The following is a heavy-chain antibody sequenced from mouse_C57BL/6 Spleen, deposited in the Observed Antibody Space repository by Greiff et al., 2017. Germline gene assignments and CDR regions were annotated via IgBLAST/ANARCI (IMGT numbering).Heavy chain of an antibody. D-gene: IGHD4-1*01. CDR3: TRGLAFAY. V-gene: IGHV1-15*01. J-gene: IGHJ3*01. CDR2: IDPETGGT. Sequence: ESGAELVRPGASVTLSCKASGYTFTDYEMHWVKQTPVQGLEWIGAIDPETGGTAYNQKFKGKAILTADKSSSTAYMELRSLTSEDSAVYYCTRGLAFAYWGQGTLVTVSA. CDR1: GYTFTDYE.